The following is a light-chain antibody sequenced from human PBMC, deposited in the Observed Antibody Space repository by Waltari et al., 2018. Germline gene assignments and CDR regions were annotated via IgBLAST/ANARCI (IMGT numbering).Light chain of an antibody. Sequence: EIVMTQSPATLSVSPGERATLSCRASQSVSSNLAWYQQKPCQAPRLLIYGASTRATGIPARFSCSGSGTEFTLTISSLQSEDFAVYYCQQYNNWPRGTFGQGTKLEIK. J-gene: IGKJ2*01. V-gene: IGKV3-15*01. CDR2: GAS. CDR1: QSVSSN. CDR3: QQYNNWPRGT.